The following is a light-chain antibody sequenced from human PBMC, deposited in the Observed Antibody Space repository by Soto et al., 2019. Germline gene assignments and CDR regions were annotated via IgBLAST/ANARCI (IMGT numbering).Light chain of an antibody. CDR2: DVT. V-gene: IGLV2-11*01. CDR3: YSYAGSYTWV. J-gene: IGLJ3*02. CDR1: SSDVGGYNY. Sequence: QSALTQPRSVSGSPGQSVTISCTGTSSDVGGYNYVSWYQQHPGKAPKLMIYDVTKRPSGVPDRFSGSKSGNTASLPISGLQAEDEADYYCYSYAGSYTWVFGGGTKLTVL.